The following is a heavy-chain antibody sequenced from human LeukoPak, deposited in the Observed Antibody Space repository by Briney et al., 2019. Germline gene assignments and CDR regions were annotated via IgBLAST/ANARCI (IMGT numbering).Heavy chain of an antibody. Sequence: GGPLRLSCAASGFTFSDYYMSWIRQAPGKGLEWVSYISSSGSTIYYADSVKGRFTISRDNAKNSLYLQMNSLRAEDTAVYYCAKDGRLLWFGELPSGLFDYWGQGTLVTVSS. CDR1: GFTFSDYY. D-gene: IGHD3-10*01. CDR2: ISSSGSTI. J-gene: IGHJ4*02. V-gene: IGHV3-11*01. CDR3: AKDGRLLWFGELPSGLFDY.